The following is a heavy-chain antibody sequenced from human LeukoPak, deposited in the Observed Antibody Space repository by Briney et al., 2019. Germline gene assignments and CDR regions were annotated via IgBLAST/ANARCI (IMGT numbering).Heavy chain of an antibody. D-gene: IGHD3-3*01. J-gene: IGHJ4*02. CDR2: ISFDGSNK. V-gene: IGHV3-30-3*01. CDR1: GFTFSSYA. Sequence: GGSLRLSCVASGFTFSSYAMHWVRQAPGKGLEWVAVISFDGSNKYYADSVKGRFTISRDNSKNTLYLQMNSLRAEDTAVYYCARETGYYDFWSGYYAYWGRGTLVTVSS. CDR3: ARETGYYDFWSGYYAY.